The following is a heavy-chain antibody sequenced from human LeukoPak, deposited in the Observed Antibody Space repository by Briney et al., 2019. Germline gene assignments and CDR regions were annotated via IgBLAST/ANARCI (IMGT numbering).Heavy chain of an antibody. V-gene: IGHV3-30*18. Sequence: PGGSLRLSCAASGFTFSSYGMHWVRQAPGKGLEWVAVISYDGSNKYYADSVKGRLTISRDNSKNTVYLQISSLRAEDTALYYCAKTRAGNSSGRDPGWPMDYWGQGTLVTVSS. J-gene: IGHJ4*02. D-gene: IGHD3-22*01. CDR1: GFTFSSYG. CDR3: AKTRAGNSSGRDPGWPMDY. CDR2: ISYDGSNK.